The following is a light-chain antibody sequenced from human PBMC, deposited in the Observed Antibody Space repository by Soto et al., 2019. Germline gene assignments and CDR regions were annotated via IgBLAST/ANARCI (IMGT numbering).Light chain of an antibody. CDR1: HTLDNSN. V-gene: IGKV3-20*01. CDR2: GVS. CDR3: HQYGGSPPT. J-gene: IGKJ1*01. Sequence: IFLTHSPGTLSFSPVESPTLXGTPSHTLDNSNLAWYQHKPGQAPRLLIYGVSGRATGIPDRFSGSGSGTDFTLTISRLEPEDFAVYHCHQYGGSPPTFGQGTKVDI.